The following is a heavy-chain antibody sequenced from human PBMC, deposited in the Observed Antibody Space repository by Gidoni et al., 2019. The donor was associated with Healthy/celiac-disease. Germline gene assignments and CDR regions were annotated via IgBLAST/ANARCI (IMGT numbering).Heavy chain of an antibody. CDR2: IYSGGST. CDR1: GFTGSSNN. Sequence: EVQRVESGGGVVQPGGALRRYCAEFGFTGSSNNMSWVRQAPGRGLEWVSVIYSGGSTYYADSVQGRFTISRDNSKNTLYLQMTSLSAEDTAVYYCARDPVPYYDILTGYYSVVDWGQGTLVTVSS. J-gene: IGHJ4*02. CDR3: ARDPVPYYDILTGYYSVVD. D-gene: IGHD3-9*01. V-gene: IGHV3-66*01.